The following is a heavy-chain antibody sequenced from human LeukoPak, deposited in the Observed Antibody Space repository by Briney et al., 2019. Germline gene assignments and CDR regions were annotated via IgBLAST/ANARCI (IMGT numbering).Heavy chain of an antibody. J-gene: IGHJ4*02. V-gene: IGHV4-59*08. CDR2: IYYSGRT. CDR1: GGPMSGHY. Sequence: MASETLSLTCNVSGGPMSGHYWNWIRKPPGKGLEWIGFIYYSGRTDYSPSLKNRVTMSVDTSKNQFSLQLTSVTAADTAFYYCGKIGGGGHYFDSWGQGILVTVSS. CDR3: GKIGGGGHYFDS. D-gene: IGHD3-10*01.